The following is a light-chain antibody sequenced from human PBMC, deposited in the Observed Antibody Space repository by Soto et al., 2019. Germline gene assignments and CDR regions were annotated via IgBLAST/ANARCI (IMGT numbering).Light chain of an antibody. V-gene: IGKV1-33*01. CDR2: DAS. CDR1: QDTRHY. Sequence: DIQMTQSPSALSVSTGDRVTITCQARQDTRHYLNWFQQKPGTAPKLLIYDASKLQSGVPSRFRGSGSGTTFTLVISSLQPEDFAVYYCQQYDNYVTFGRGTKVEMK. J-gene: IGKJ1*01. CDR3: QQYDNYVT.